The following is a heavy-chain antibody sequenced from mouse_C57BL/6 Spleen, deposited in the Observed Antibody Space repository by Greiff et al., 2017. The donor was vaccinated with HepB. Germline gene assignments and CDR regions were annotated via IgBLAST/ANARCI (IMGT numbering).Heavy chain of an antibody. Sequence: QVQLQQPGAELVKPGASVKLSCKASGYTFTSYWMHWVKQRPGQGLEWIGNINPSNGGTNYNEKFKSKATLTVDKSSSTAYMQLSSLTSEDSAVYYCARSLLRFIGVYDDWGQGTTLTVAS. CDR2: INPSNGGT. V-gene: IGHV1-53*01. D-gene: IGHD1-1*01. J-gene: IGHJ2*01. CDR1: GYTFTSYW. CDR3: ARSLLRFIGVYDD.